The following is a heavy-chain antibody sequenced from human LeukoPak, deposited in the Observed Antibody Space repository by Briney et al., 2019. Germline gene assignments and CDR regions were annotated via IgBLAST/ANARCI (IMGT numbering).Heavy chain of an antibody. CDR2: INHSGST. Sequence: KPSETLSLTCAVYGGSFSGYYWSWIRPPPGKGLEWIGEINHSGSTNYNPSLKSRVTISVDTSKNQFSLKLSSVTAADTAVYYCARGYYYGSGSYSYWGQGTLVTVSS. CDR3: ARGYYYGSGSYSY. D-gene: IGHD3-10*01. CDR1: GGSFSGYY. J-gene: IGHJ4*02. V-gene: IGHV4-34*01.